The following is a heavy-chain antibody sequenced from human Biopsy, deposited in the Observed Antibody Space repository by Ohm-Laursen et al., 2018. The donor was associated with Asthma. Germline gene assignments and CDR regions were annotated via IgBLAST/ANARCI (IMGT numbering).Heavy chain of an antibody. D-gene: IGHD2-21*02. J-gene: IGHJ4*02. Sequence: SLRLSCTASGFTFSSYGMHWVRQAPGKGLEWVALISNDGSSKYYADSVKGRFTISRDISKNTLYLQMDSLRAEDTAVYYCARSDCGSGGYCYIPFYFWGQGTLVTVSS. CDR1: GFTFSSYG. CDR2: ISNDGSSK. V-gene: IGHV3-30*03. CDR3: ARSDCGSGGYCYIPFYF.